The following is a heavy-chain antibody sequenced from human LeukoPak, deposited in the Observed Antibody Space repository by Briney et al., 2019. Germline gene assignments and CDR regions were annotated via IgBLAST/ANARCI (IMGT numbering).Heavy chain of an antibody. D-gene: IGHD2-21*01. CDR3: AKSKEDCCGSFDP. CDR1: GFTFSTSW. J-gene: IGHJ5*02. Sequence: GGSLRLSCAASGFTFSTSWMHWVRQAPGKGLEWVSSISSSSSYIYYADSVKGRFTISRDNSKNTLYLQMNSLRAEDTAVYYCAKSKEDCCGSFDPWGQGTLVTVSS. V-gene: IGHV3-21*04. CDR2: ISSSSSYI.